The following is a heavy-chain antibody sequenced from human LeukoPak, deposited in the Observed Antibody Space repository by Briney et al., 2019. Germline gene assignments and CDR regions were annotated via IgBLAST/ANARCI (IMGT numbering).Heavy chain of an antibody. Sequence: SETLSLTCAVYSGSFSGYYWTWFRQPPGKGLEWIGEFNHSWGAKYNPSFKSRVTMSVDTSKNQFSLNLRSVTAADTAVYYCARDVPPISSFDYWGQGTLVTVSS. CDR3: ARDVPPISSFDY. D-gene: IGHD3-3*02. J-gene: IGHJ4*02. V-gene: IGHV4-34*01. CDR2: FNHSWGA. CDR1: SGSFSGYY.